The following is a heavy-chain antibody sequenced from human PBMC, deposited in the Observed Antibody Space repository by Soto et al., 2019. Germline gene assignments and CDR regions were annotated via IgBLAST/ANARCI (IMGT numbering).Heavy chain of an antibody. Sequence: QITLKESGPALVKPTQTLTLTCTFSGFSLRTRGVAVGWFRQHPGKALEWLALIYCDEDKWDSPSLKSRLTSADDTSKNKIVLTMTNVDPVDTATYCCAHRPSGYAYYFEYWGQGIRVTVSS. D-gene: IGHD5-12*01. CDR3: AHRPSGYAYYFEY. CDR1: GFSLRTRGVA. CDR2: IYCDEDK. J-gene: IGHJ4*02. V-gene: IGHV2-5*02.